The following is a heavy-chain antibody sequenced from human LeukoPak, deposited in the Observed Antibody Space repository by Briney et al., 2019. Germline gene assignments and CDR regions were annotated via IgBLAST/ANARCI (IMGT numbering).Heavy chain of an antibody. Sequence: ASVKVSCKASGYTFTSYGISWVRQAPGQGLEWMGWISAYNGNTNYAQKLQGRVTVTTDTSTSTAYMELGSLRPDDTAVYYCARDGGASSADYWGQGTLVTVSS. D-gene: IGHD3-16*01. V-gene: IGHV1-18*01. CDR2: ISAYNGNT. CDR3: ARDGGASSADY. CDR1: GYTFTSYG. J-gene: IGHJ4*02.